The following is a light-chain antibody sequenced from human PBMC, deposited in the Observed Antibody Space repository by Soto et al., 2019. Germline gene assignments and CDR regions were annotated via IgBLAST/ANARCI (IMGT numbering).Light chain of an antibody. CDR3: SSYTSSTPYVV. J-gene: IGLJ2*01. CDR1: SSDIGGYNY. CDR2: EVS. V-gene: IGLV2-14*01. Sequence: QSALTQPASVSGSPGQSITISCTGTSSDIGGYNYVSRYQQHPGKAPKLMIYEVSNRPSGVSNRFSGSKSGNTASLTISGLQAEDEADYYCSSYTSSTPYVVFGGGIKLTVL.